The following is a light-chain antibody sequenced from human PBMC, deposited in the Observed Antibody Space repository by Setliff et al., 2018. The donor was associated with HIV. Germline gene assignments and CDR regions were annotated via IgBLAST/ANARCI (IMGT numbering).Light chain of an antibody. CDR2: GAS. Sequence: EIVMTQSPATLSVSPGERVTLSCRASQSVSTNSAWYQQKPGQAPRLLIYGASTRATGIPARFSGGGSGTEFSLTISSLQSEDFAVYYCQQYNNWPWTFGQGTKV. CDR3: QQYNNWPWT. CDR1: QSVSTN. J-gene: IGKJ1*01. V-gene: IGKV3-15*01.